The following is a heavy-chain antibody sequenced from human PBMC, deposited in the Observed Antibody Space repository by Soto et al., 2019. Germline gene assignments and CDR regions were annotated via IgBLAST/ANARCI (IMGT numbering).Heavy chain of an antibody. D-gene: IGHD2-8*01. CDR3: VRSGYCTNGVCYYGDFDY. V-gene: IGHV1-8*01. CDR2: MKPNSGNT. Sequence: QVHLVQSGAEVKKPGASVKVSCKASGYTFTNYDINWVRQATGQGLEWMGWMKPNSGNTGYAPKFQGRVTMPRNTSMNAACMERSSLTSEDTAVYYCVRSGYCTNGVCYYGDFDYWGQGTLVTVSS. CDR1: GYTFTNYD. J-gene: IGHJ4*02.